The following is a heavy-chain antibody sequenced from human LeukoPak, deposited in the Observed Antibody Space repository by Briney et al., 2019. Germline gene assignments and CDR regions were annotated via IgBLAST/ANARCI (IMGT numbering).Heavy chain of an antibody. CDR2: KDYSGST. CDR3: ARLHSSGWMRDAFDI. Sequence: SETLSLTCTVSGGSISRYYWSWIRQPPGKGLEWIGYKDYSGSTNYNRSLKSRVTISVDTSKNQFSLKLSSVTAADTAVYYCARLHSSGWMRDAFDIWGQGTMVTVSS. CDR1: GGSISRYY. V-gene: IGHV4-59*12. D-gene: IGHD3-22*01. J-gene: IGHJ3*02.